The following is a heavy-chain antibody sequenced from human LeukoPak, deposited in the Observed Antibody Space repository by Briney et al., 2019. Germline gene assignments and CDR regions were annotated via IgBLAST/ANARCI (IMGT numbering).Heavy chain of an antibody. D-gene: IGHD2-2*01. CDR1: GYTFTSYG. Sequence: ASVKVSCKASGYTFTSYGISWVRQAPGQGVEWMGWISAYNGNTNYAQKLQSRVTMTTDTSTSTAYMELRSPRSDDTAVYYCARDRSIRKDIVVVPAAHYYYYYYMDVWGKGTTVTVSS. CDR3: ARDRSIRKDIVVVPAAHYYYYYYMDV. V-gene: IGHV1-18*01. J-gene: IGHJ6*03. CDR2: ISAYNGNT.